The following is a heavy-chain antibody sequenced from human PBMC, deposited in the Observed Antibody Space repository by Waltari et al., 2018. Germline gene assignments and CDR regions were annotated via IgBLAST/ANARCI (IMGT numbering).Heavy chain of an antibody. D-gene: IGHD6-6*01. CDR3: ARYSSSSGMDV. V-gene: IGHV4-59*01. CDR2: IYYSGST. Sequence: QVQLQESGPGLVKPSETLSRTCTVPGGSISSYYWSWIRQPPGKGLEWIWYIYYSGSTNYNPSLNSRVTISVDTSKNQFSLKLSSVTAADSAVYYCARYSSSSGMDVWGKGTTVTVSS. CDR1: GGSISSYY. J-gene: IGHJ6*03.